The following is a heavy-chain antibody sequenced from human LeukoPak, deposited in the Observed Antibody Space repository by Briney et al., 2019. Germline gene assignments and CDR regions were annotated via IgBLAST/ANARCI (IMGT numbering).Heavy chain of an antibody. CDR3: ARLRGPWYVDY. Sequence: SETLSFTCTVSGDSMRCYYWSWFWQPPGKALEWIGYILTSGATKYNPSLKSRVTISEDMSKNQFSLKLSSVTAADTAVFYCARLRGPWYVDYWGQGTLVIVSS. J-gene: IGHJ4*02. V-gene: IGHV4-4*09. D-gene: IGHD4-17*01. CDR1: GDSMRCYY. CDR2: ILTSGAT.